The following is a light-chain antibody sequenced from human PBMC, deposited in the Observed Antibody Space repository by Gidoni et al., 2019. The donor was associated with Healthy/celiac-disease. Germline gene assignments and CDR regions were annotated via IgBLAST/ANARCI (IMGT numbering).Light chain of an antibody. CDR2: AAS. CDR1: QTISND. V-gene: IGKV1-17*01. CDR3: LQHNTYPPYT. Sequence: LQMTQSPSSLSASVGDRVTITCRARQTISNDVSWYQQKPGRAPKLLIYAASTLHSGVPSRFSGSGFGTEFTLTISRLQPEDFSIYYCLQHNTYPPYTFGQGTKLEIK. J-gene: IGKJ2*01.